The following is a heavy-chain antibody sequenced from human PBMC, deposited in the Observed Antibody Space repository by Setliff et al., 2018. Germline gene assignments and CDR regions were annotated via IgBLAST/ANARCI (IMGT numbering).Heavy chain of an antibody. V-gene: IGHV4-31*03. CDR2: IWKSVST. CDR1: DGSIRSGDHY. CDR3: ARKMRMSGRGHWYFDV. Sequence: SETLSLTCTASDGSIRSGDHYWNWIRQHPGKGLEWLGYIWKSVSTFYNPSLTSRITMSVDTSRNLFSMEQASVTAADTAIYYCARKMRMSGRGHWYFDVWGRGTLVTVSS. J-gene: IGHJ2*01.